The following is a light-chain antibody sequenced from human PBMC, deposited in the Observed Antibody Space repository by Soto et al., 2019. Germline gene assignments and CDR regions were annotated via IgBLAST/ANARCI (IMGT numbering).Light chain of an antibody. V-gene: IGLV2-14*01. J-gene: IGLJ3*02. CDR3: SSYTSGSTWV. CDR1: SSDVGGYNY. Sequence: QSVLTQPASVSGSPGQSITISCTGTSSDVGGYNYVSWYQQHPGKAPKLMIYEVSNRPSEVSNRFSGSKSGNTASLTISGLQAEDEADYYCSSYTSGSTWVFGGGTKLTVL. CDR2: EVS.